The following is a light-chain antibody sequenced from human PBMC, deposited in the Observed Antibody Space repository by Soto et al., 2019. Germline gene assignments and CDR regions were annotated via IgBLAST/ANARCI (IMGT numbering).Light chain of an antibody. V-gene: IGKV3-11*01. CDR1: QGVSSS. CDR3: QLRGNWTPLT. CDR2: DAS. J-gene: IGKJ4*01. Sequence: EIVLTQSPGTLSLSPGERATLSCRASQGVSSSLAWYQQKPGQAPRLLIYDASNRAPGIPARFSGSGSGTDVTLIISSLEPEDCAVYYCQLRGNWTPLTFGGGTKVEI.